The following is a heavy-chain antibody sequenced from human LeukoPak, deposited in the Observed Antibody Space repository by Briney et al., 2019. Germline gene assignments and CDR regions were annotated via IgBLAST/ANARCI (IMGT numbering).Heavy chain of an antibody. CDR2: IYYSGST. CDR3: ARATYYYYDSSGYYYDY. D-gene: IGHD3-22*01. Sequence: AETLSLSCTVSGGSFSSYYWSWMRQPPGQGLEWMGYIYYSGSTNYNPSLKSRVTISVATSKNQFSLQLSSVTAADTAVYYCARATYYYYDSSGYYYDYWGQGTLVTVSS. CDR1: GGSFSSYY. J-gene: IGHJ4*02. V-gene: IGHV4-59*01.